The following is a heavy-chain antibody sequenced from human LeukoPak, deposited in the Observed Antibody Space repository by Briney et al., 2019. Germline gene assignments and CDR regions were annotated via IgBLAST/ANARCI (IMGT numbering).Heavy chain of an antibody. V-gene: IGHV3-30-3*01. J-gene: IGHJ4*02. CDR1: GFTFSSYA. Sequence: GGSLRLSCAASGFTFSSYAMHWVRQAPGKGLEWVAVISYDGGNKYYADSVKGRFTISRDNSKNTLYLQMNSLRAEDTAVYYCARENALDYFDYWGQGTLVTVSS. CDR3: ARENALDYFDY. CDR2: ISYDGGNK. D-gene: IGHD2-8*01.